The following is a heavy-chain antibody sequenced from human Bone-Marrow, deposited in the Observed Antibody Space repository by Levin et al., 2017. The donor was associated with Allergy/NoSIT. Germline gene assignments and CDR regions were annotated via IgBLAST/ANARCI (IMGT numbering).Heavy chain of an antibody. J-gene: IGHJ6*02. CDR1: GFSDNTAGVG. V-gene: IGHV2-5*01. CDR2: SYWNGDR. Sequence: SGPTLVKPTETLTLACTFSGFSDNTAGVGVGWIRQPPGKALEWLVVSYWNGDRRYNPSLQSRLSITKDTSKNQVVLTMTNMDPVDTATYYCGYRSSSYDYYGLDVWGQGTTVTVSS. CDR3: GYRSSSYDYYGLDV.